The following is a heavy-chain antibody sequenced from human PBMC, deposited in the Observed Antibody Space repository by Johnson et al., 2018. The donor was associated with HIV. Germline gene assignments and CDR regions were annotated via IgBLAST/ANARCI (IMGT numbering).Heavy chain of an antibody. V-gene: IGHV3-73*02. Sequence: VQLVESGGGLVQPGGSLKLSCAASGFTFSGSAMHWVRQASGKGLEWVGRIRSKANSYATAYAASVKGRFTISRDDSKNTLYLQMNSLRAEDTAVYYCAKAPGWLLDAFDMWGQGTMVTVSS. D-gene: IGHD5-24*01. J-gene: IGHJ3*02. CDR2: IRSKANSYAT. CDR1: GFTFSGSA. CDR3: AKAPGWLLDAFDM.